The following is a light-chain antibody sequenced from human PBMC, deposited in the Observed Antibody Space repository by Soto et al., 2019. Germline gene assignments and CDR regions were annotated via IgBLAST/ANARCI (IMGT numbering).Light chain of an antibody. CDR2: DVT. Sequence: QSVLTQPPSVSGSPGQSVAISCTGSSSDVGSNNRVSWYHQPPGTAPKLIIYDVTNRPSGVPDRFSGSKSGNTASLTISGLQAEDEADYYCSSYTTSNTYVFVTGTKATVL. CDR1: SSDVGSNNR. V-gene: IGLV2-18*02. J-gene: IGLJ1*01. CDR3: SSYTTSNTYV.